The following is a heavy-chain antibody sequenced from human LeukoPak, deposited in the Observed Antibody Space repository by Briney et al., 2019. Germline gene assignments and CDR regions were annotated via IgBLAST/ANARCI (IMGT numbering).Heavy chain of an antibody. V-gene: IGHV4-59*01. D-gene: IGHD6-19*01. J-gene: IGHJ4*02. CDR1: ADSINNYY. CDR3: ARGAGWYDY. Sequence: SETLSLTCNVSADSINNYYWSWIRQPPGEGLEWMGYIHYSRTTKYIPSIKSRVTISLDTSKNQFSLKLSSVTAADTAVDYCARGAGWYDYWGQGTLVTVSS. CDR2: IHYSRTT.